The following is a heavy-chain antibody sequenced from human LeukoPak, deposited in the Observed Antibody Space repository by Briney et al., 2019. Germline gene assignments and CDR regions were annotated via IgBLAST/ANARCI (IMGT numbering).Heavy chain of an antibody. Sequence: GGSLRLSCAASGFTFSSYGMSWVRQAPGKGLEWVSAISGSDGTTYYADSVKGRFTISRDNSKYTLSLQMNSLRAGDAAVYYCAKAPVTTCSGAYCYPFDYWSQGTLVTVSS. J-gene: IGHJ4*02. CDR2: ISGSDGTT. D-gene: IGHD2-15*01. CDR1: GFTFSSYG. V-gene: IGHV3-23*01. CDR3: AKAPVTTCSGAYCYPFDY.